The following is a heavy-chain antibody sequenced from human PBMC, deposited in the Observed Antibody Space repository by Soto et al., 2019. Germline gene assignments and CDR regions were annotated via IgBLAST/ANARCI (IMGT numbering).Heavy chain of an antibody. D-gene: IGHD5-18*01. CDR1: GGTFSIYA. Sequence: SVKVSCKASGGTFSIYAFSWVRQAPGQGLEWMGGIIPMFGRPNYAQKFQGRVTIIADASTSTAYMELSSLTFHDTALYYCARASPDTAMAPDYWGQGTLVTVSS. J-gene: IGHJ4*02. CDR2: IIPMFGRP. CDR3: ARASPDTAMAPDY. V-gene: IGHV1-69*13.